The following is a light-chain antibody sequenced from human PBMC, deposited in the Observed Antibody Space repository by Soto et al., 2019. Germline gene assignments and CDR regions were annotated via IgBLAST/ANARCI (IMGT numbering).Light chain of an antibody. CDR3: QSYDSSLSGSRV. J-gene: IGLJ1*01. Sequence: QSVLTQPPSVFGAPGQRVTISCTGSSSNIGAGYDVHWYQQLPGTAPKHLIYANSNRPSGVPDRFSGSKSGTSASLAITGLQAEDEADYYCQSYDSSLSGSRVFGTGTKLTVL. V-gene: IGLV1-40*01. CDR1: SSNIGAGYD. CDR2: ANS.